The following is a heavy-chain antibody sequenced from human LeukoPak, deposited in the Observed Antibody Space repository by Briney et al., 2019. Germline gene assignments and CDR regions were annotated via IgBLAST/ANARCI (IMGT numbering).Heavy chain of an antibody. J-gene: IGHJ4*02. D-gene: IGHD4-17*01. V-gene: IGHV3-74*01. CDR3: ALPLRDGDFYFDY. CDR2: ISRDGRST. Sequence: GGSLRLSCAASGFTFSNYWMHWVRPAPGKGLVWVSRISRDGRSTNYADSVKGRFTISRDNAKNTVFLQMNSLRAEDTAVYYCALPLRDGDFYFDYWGQGALVTVSS. CDR1: GFTFSNYW.